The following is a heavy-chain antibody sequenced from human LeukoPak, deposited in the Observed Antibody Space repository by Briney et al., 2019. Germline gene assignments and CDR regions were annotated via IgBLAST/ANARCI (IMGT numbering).Heavy chain of an antibody. V-gene: IGHV4-34*01. CDR1: GGSFSGYY. J-gene: IGHJ4*02. D-gene: IGHD5-18*01. CDR3: ASRSDTAMRFDY. Sequence: SETLSLTCAVYGGSFSGYYWSWIRQPPGKGLEWIGEINHSGSTNYNPSLKSRVTISVDTSKNQFSLKLSSVTAADTAVYYCASRSDTAMRFDYWGQGTLVIVSS. CDR2: INHSGST.